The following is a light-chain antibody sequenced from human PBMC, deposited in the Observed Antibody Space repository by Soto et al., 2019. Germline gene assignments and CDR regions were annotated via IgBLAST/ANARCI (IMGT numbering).Light chain of an antibody. Sequence: DLQMTQSPSSVSASVGDRVTLTCRASQGISNWLAWYQQKPGKAPKFLIYAVSTLQSGVPSRFSGSVSGTNFTLTISSLQPEDFATYYCQQANSFPVTFGGGTKVEIK. J-gene: IGKJ4*01. CDR2: AVS. V-gene: IGKV1-12*01. CDR3: QQANSFPVT. CDR1: QGISNW.